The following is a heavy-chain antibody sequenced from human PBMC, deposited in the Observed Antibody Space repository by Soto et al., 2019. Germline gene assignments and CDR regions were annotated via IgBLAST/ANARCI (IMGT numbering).Heavy chain of an antibody. D-gene: IGHD3-10*01. J-gene: IGHJ4*02. V-gene: IGHV1-46*04. CDR3: TRGYASGSSGRFDY. Sequence: ASVKVSCKASGYSFTSWYMHWVRQAPGQGLEWMGRIDPSGGGTSYAEKLHGRVTMTRDTSTSTVYMELSSLRSEDTAVYYCTRGYASGSSGRFDYWGQGTPVTV. CDR1: GYSFTSWY. CDR2: IDPSGGGT.